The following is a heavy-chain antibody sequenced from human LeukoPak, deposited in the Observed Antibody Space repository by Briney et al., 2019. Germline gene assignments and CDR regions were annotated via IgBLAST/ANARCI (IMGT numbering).Heavy chain of an antibody. Sequence: PGGSLRLSCAASGFTFSSYSMNWVRQAPGKGLEWVSSISSSSSYIYYADSVKGRFTISRDNAENSLYLQMNSLRAEDTAVYYCARAPYYYDSSGYNDYWGQGTLVTVSS. D-gene: IGHD3-22*01. J-gene: IGHJ4*02. V-gene: IGHV3-21*01. CDR2: ISSSSSYI. CDR1: GFTFSSYS. CDR3: ARAPYYYDSSGYNDY.